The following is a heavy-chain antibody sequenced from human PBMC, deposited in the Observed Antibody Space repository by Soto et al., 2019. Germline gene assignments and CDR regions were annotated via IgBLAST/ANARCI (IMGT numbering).Heavy chain of an antibody. CDR3: ARLHPSVAGIDY. CDR2: IYYSGST. J-gene: IGHJ4*02. V-gene: IGHV4-59*01. D-gene: IGHD6-19*01. Sequence: QVQLQESGPGLVKPSETLSLTCTVSGGSISSYYWSWIRQPPGKGLEWIGYIYYSGSTNYNPSLKSRVTISVDTSKNQFSLKLSSVTAADTAVYYCARLHPSVAGIDYWGPGTLVTVSS. CDR1: GGSISSYY.